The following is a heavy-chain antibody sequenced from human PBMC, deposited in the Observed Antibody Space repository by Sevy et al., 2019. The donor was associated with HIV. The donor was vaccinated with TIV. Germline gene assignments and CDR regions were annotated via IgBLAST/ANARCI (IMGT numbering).Heavy chain of an antibody. CDR2: IIPIFGTA. Sequence: SVKVSCKASGGTFSSYAISWVRQAPGQGLEWMGGIIPIFGTANYAQKFQGRVTITADESTSKAYMELSSLRSEDTAVYYCARDSSGGSYLFFDYWGQGTLVTVSS. D-gene: IGHD3-16*02. J-gene: IGHJ4*02. CDR1: GGTFSSYA. CDR3: ARDSSGGSYLFFDY. V-gene: IGHV1-69*13.